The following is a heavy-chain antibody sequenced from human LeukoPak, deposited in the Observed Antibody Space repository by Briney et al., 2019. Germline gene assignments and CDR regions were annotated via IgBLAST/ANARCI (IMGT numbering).Heavy chain of an antibody. CDR1: GGSISSYY. J-gene: IGHJ4*02. D-gene: IGHD3-10*01. CDR2: IYYSGST. Sequence: PSETLSLTCTVSGGSISSYYWSWIRQPPGKGREWIGYIYYSGSTNYNPSLKSRVTISVDTSKNQFSLKLSSVTAADTAVYYCARDADYYGSGTRWGQGTLVTVSS. V-gene: IGHV4-59*01. CDR3: ARDADYYGSGTR.